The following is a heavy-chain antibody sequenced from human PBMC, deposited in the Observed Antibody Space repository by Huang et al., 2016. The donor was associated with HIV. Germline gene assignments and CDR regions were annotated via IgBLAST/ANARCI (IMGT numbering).Heavy chain of an antibody. J-gene: IGHJ4*02. CDR2: ITHSGRT. CDR3: ARAPHYGSGSYYY. CDR1: GWSFSGYY. V-gene: IGHV4-34*01. D-gene: IGHD3-10*01. Sequence: QVQLHQWGAGLLKPSETLSLTCAVYGWSFSGYYWSWIRQPPGKGLEWIGEITHSGRTNYNPSLKRRGTISEETSKNQFSLKLSSVTAAETAVYYCARAPHYGSGSYYYWGQGTLVTVSS.